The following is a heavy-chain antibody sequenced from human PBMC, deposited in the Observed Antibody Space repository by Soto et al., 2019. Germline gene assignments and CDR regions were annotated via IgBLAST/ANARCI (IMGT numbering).Heavy chain of an antibody. CDR1: GFTFSSYG. CDR3: AKGIQWLDKYYFDY. D-gene: IGHD6-19*01. CDR2: ISYDGSNK. Sequence: GGSLRLSCAASGFTFSSYGMHWVRQAPGKGLEWVAVISYDGSNKYYADSVKGRFTISRDNSKNTLYLQMNSLRAEDTAVYYCAKGIQWLDKYYFDYWGQGTLVTVSS. V-gene: IGHV3-30*18. J-gene: IGHJ4*02.